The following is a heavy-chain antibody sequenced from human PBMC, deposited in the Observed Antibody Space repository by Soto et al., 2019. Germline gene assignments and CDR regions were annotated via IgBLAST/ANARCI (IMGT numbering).Heavy chain of an antibody. CDR1: GFTFSDYY. D-gene: IGHD3-22*01. V-gene: IGHV3-11*01. CDR2: ISGGGGSTI. CDR3: GRIKGYYDSSGLDY. J-gene: IGHJ4*02. Sequence: GGSLRLSCAASGFTFSDYYMSSIRQAPGKGLEWVSYISGGGGSTIYCTDSVKGRFTISRDNAQKSVHLQMNSLRAEDTAVYYCGRIKGYYDSSGLDYWGQGILVTVSS.